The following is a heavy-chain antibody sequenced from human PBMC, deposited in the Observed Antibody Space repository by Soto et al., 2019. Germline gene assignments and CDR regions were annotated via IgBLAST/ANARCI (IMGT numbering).Heavy chain of an antibody. J-gene: IGHJ4*02. D-gene: IGHD4-17*01. CDR1: GFIFSTYS. CDR3: TRAKTMVTFAHSL. CDR2: ISGRRYT. Sequence: PXESLRLSCAASGFIFSTYSMNWVRQVPGKGLQWVSCISGRRYTYYADSVKGRFTISRDNAKNSLYLEMNSLRVEDTAVYYCTRAKTMVTFAHSLWGRGTLVTVSS. V-gene: IGHV3-21*01.